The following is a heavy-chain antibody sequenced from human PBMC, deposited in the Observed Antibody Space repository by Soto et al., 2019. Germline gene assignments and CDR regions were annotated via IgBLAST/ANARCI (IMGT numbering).Heavy chain of an antibody. CDR2: ISGSAGT. CDR1: GFTFRTYA. V-gene: IGHV3-23*01. J-gene: IGHJ4*02. Sequence: GGSLRLSCTASGFTFRTYAMTWFRQAPGKGLEWVSAISGSAGTFYATSVKGRFTISRDNSRSTVYLQMHSLRAEDSAIYYCAKEKDYDFNWGSDRFTSHYWGRGTLVTVSS. D-gene: IGHD3-16*02. CDR3: AKEKDYDFNWGSDRFTSHY.